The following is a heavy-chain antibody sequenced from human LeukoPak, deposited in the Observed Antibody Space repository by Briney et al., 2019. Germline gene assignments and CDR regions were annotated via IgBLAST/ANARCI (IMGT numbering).Heavy chain of an antibody. J-gene: IGHJ3*02. V-gene: IGHV3-23*01. CDR2: IGGSGGRT. CDR1: GFTFKSYA. D-gene: IGHD4-11*01. Sequence: GGSLRLSCAASGFTFKSYAMNWVRQAPGKALEWVSSIGGSGGRTYYADSVTGRFSISRDNSKNMVYLQMNGLRAEDTGVYYCAKEGTTVTTVAFDIWGQGTMVTVSA. CDR3: AKEGTTVTTVAFDI.